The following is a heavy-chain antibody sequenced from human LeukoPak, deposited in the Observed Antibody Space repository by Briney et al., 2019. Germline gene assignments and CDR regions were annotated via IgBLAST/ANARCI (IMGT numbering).Heavy chain of an antibody. Sequence: GGSLKISCKGSGYSFTNYWIVWVRQMPGKGLEWMGVIYPGDSDTRYSPSFQGQVTISADKSISTAYLQWSSLKASDTAIYYCARPSVATMAFDYWGQGTLVTVSS. CDR3: ARPSVATMAFDY. CDR1: GYSFTNYW. CDR2: IYPGDSDT. J-gene: IGHJ4*02. D-gene: IGHD5-12*01. V-gene: IGHV5-51*01.